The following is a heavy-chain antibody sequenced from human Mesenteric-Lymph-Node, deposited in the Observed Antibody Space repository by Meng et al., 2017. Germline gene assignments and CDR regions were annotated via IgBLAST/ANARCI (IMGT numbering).Heavy chain of an antibody. CDR1: GWSFIGYY. J-gene: IGHJ4*02. V-gene: IGHV4-34*01. D-gene: IGHD6-13*01. CDR2: INHSGST. Sequence: QVRLTEVASCLCKPPEPLPLTCAVYGWSFIGYYWSWIPQPPGKGLEWIGEINHSGSTNYNPSLKSRVTISVDTSKNQFSLKLSSVTAADTAVYYCARESGAAARNPFDYWGQGTLVTVSS. CDR3: ARESGAAARNPFDY.